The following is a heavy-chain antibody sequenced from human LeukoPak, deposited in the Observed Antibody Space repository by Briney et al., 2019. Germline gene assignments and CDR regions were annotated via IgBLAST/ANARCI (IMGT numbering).Heavy chain of an antibody. CDR1: GFTFSSYW. V-gene: IGHV3-7*01. CDR2: IKQDGSEK. J-gene: IGHJ4*02. Sequence: GGSLRLSCAASGFTFSSYWMSWVRQAPGKGLEWVANIKQDGSEKYYVDSVKGRFTISRDNAKNSLYLQMNSLRAEDTAVYYCARWGPYYDFWSGYLLWGQGTLVTVSS. D-gene: IGHD3-3*01. CDR3: ARWGPYYDFWSGYLL.